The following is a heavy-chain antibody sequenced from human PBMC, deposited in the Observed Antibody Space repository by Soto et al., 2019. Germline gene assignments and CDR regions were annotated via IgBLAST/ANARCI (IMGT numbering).Heavy chain of an antibody. Sequence: SETLSLTCAVYGGSFSGYYWSWIRQPPGKGLKWIGEINHSESTNYNPSIKSQVTISEDTSKNQFSLKLSSVTAADTAVYYCARGEGGYDSPSIAVAGLYLDYWGQGTLITVS. D-gene: IGHD6-19*01. J-gene: IGHJ4*02. V-gene: IGHV4-34*01. CDR3: ARGEGGYDSPSIAVAGLYLDY. CDR1: GGSFSGYY. CDR2: INHSEST.